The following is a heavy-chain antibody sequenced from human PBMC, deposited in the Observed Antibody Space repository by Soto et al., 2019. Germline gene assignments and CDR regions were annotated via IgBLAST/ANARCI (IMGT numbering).Heavy chain of an antibody. CDR2: IKQDGSER. CDR1: GFSFGTYW. D-gene: IGHD3-3*01. V-gene: IGHV3-7*03. CDR3: ARDVGPITIFGEALSCYFDF. J-gene: IGHJ4*02. Sequence: EVQLVESGGGLVQPGGSLRLSCAVSGFSFGTYWMRWVRQAPGKGLEWLASIKQDGSERYYLDSVKGRFTISRDNAKESLSLQMNSLRGEDTAFYYCARDVGPITIFGEALSCYFDFWGQGTLVTVSS.